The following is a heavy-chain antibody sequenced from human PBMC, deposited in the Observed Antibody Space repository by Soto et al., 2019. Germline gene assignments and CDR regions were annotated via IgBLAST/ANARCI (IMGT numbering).Heavy chain of an antibody. D-gene: IGHD3-22*01. Sequence: SVKVSCKASGGTFSSYAISWVRQAPGQGLEWMGEIIPIFGTANYAQKFQGRVTITADESTCTAYMELSSLRSEDTAVYYCARDRGPSSGYYPYWFDPWGQGTLVTVSS. CDR3: ARDRGPSSGYYPYWFDP. CDR2: IIPIFGTA. CDR1: GGTFSSYA. J-gene: IGHJ5*02. V-gene: IGHV1-69*13.